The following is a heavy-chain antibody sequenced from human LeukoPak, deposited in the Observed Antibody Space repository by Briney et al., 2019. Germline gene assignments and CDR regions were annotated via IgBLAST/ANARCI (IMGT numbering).Heavy chain of an antibody. Sequence: PSETLSLTCTVSGGSISSYSWTWIRQPAGKGLEWIGRIYSNGSSNYNPSLNGRVTMSVDMSKNQFSLKLTSVTAADTAVYYCARGTAVAVWGRGTLVTVSS. J-gene: IGHJ4*02. V-gene: IGHV4-4*07. CDR2: IYSNGSS. CDR3: ARGTAVAV. D-gene: IGHD6-19*01. CDR1: GGSISSYS.